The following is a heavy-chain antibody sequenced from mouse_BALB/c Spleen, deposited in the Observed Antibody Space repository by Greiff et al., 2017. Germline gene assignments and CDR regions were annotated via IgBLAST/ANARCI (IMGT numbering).Heavy chain of an antibody. Sequence: DVQLQESGPELVKPGASVKISCKASGYSFTGYFMNWVMQSHGKSLEWIGRINPYNGDTFYNQKFKGKATLTVDKSSSTAHMELRSLASEDSAVYYCARWDYYGSRTGYFDYWGQGTTLTVSS. D-gene: IGHD1-1*01. CDR1: GYSFTGYF. V-gene: IGHV1-20*02. CDR3: ARWDYYGSRTGYFDY. CDR2: INPYNGDT. J-gene: IGHJ2*01.